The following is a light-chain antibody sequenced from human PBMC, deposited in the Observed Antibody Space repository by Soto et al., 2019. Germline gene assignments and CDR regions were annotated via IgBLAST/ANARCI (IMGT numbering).Light chain of an antibody. V-gene: IGLV1-40*01. Sequence: QSVLTQPPSVSGAPGQRVTISCTGSSFNIGAGYHVQWYQQLPGTAPRVLIHGNTHRPSGIPDRFSGSKSGTSASLASTGRQAEDEAYYYCQSYDRNHWVFGGGTKVTVL. J-gene: IGLJ3*02. CDR1: SFNIGAGYH. CDR2: GNT. CDR3: QSYDRNHWV.